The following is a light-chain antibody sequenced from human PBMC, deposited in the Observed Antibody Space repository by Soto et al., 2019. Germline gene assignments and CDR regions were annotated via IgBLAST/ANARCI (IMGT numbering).Light chain of an antibody. J-gene: IGKJ4*01. Sequence: EIVLTQSPGTLSLSPGERATLSRRASQSVSSSYLAWYQQKPGQAPGLLIYGASSRATGIPDRFSGGGSGTDFTLTISRLEPEDFAVYYCQQYGRSPRTFGGGTKVEIK. V-gene: IGKV3-20*01. CDR3: QQYGRSPRT. CDR1: QSVSSSY. CDR2: GAS.